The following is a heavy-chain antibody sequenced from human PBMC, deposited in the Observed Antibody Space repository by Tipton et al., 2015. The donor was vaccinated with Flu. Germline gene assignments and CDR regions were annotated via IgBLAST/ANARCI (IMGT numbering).Heavy chain of an antibody. Sequence: TLSLTCAVYGGSFSGYYWSWIRQPPGKGLEWIGEINHSGSTNYNPSLKSRVTISVDTSKNQFSLKLSSVTAADTAVYYCARVEMSVVPAAPDYWGQGTLVTVSS. CDR1: GGSFSGYY. D-gene: IGHD2-2*01. CDR3: ARVEMSVVPAAPDY. V-gene: IGHV4-34*01. J-gene: IGHJ4*02. CDR2: INHSGST.